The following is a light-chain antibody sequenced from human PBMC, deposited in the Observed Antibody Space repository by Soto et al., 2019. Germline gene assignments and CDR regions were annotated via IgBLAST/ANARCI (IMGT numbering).Light chain of an antibody. Sequence: QSVLTQPASVSGSPGQSITISCTGTSSDVGCYNYVSWYRQHPGRAPKLMIYDVSNRPSGVSNRFSGSKSGNTASLTISGLQDEDEADYYCSSYTRSSTYVFGTGTKVTVL. CDR2: DVS. CDR3: SSYTRSSTYV. V-gene: IGLV2-14*01. CDR1: SSDVGCYNY. J-gene: IGLJ1*01.